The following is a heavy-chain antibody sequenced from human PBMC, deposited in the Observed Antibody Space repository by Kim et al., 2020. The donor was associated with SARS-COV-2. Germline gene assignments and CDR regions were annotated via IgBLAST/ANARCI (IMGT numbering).Heavy chain of an antibody. V-gene: IGHV4-4*02. CDR1: GGSISSSNW. CDR2: IYHSGST. J-gene: IGHJ5*02. D-gene: IGHD3-16*01. CDR3: ARSMGDDGGDWFDP. Sequence: SETLSLTCAVSGGSISSSNWWSWVRQPPGKGLEWIGEIYHSGSTNYNPSLKSRVTISVDKSKNQFSLKLSSVTAADTAVYYCARSMGDDGGDWFDPWGQGTLVTVSS.